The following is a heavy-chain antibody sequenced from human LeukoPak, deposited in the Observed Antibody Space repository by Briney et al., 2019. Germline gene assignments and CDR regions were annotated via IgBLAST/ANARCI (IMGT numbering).Heavy chain of an antibody. CDR2: INPSSGGT. Sequence: GASVKVSCKASGYTFTGYYMHWVRQAPGQGLEWMGWINPSSGGTNYAQKFQGRVTMTRDTSISTAYMELSRLRSDDTAVYYCARYCSGGSCYSTRRAFDYWGQGTLVTVSS. J-gene: IGHJ4*02. D-gene: IGHD2-15*01. CDR1: GYTFTGYY. CDR3: ARYCSGGSCYSTRRAFDY. V-gene: IGHV1-2*02.